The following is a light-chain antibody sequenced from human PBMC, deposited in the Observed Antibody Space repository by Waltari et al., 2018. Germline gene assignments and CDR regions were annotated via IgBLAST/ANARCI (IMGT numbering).Light chain of an antibody. J-gene: IGKJ4*01. CDR2: DAS. CDR1: QSVGVY. CDR3: QQSKSWPLT. Sequence: IVFTQSRAHPPLYPREPAHHSCRASQSVGVYLASYQQKPGQAPRLILYDASNRATGIPGRFSGSGSGTEFTLTISSLEPEDVAVYYCQQSKSWPLTFGGGTKVEIK. V-gene: IGKV3-11*01.